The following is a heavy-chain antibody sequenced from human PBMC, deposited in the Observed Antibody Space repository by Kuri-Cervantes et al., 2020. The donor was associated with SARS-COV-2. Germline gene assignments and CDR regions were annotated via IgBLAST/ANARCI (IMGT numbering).Heavy chain of an antibody. CDR2: IYYSGST. CDR1: GGSISSSSYY. Sequence: SETLSLTCTVSGGSISSSSYYWGWIRQPPGKGLEWIGSIYYSGSTYYNPSLKSRVTIPVDTSKNQFSLTLSSVTAADTAVYYCARLVYNWNDGFDPRGQETLVTVSS. D-gene: IGHD1-20*01. V-gene: IGHV4-39*01. CDR3: ARLVYNWNDGFDP. J-gene: IGHJ5*02.